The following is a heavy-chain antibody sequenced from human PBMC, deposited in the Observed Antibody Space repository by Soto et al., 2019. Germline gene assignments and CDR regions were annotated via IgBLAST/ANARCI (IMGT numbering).Heavy chain of an antibody. Sequence: SETLSLTCTVSGDSVTSSRYYWGWVRQAPGKGLEWIGSVPYAGNTYYNPSLKSRVTLFIDTSKNHFSLSLRSVTAADTAVYYCARPFAAQTVVGFDSWGQGLLVTVSS. CDR2: VPYAGNT. CDR3: ARPFAAQTVVGFDS. CDR1: GDSVTSSRYY. V-gene: IGHV4-39*02. J-gene: IGHJ4*02. D-gene: IGHD6-19*01.